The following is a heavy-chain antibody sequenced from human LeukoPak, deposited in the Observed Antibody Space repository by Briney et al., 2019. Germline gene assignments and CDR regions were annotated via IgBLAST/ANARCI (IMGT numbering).Heavy chain of an antibody. J-gene: IGHJ6*02. V-gene: IGHV1-69*01. D-gene: IGHD3-22*01. CDR3: ARDWDYHDQPRTSDPYYYYGMDV. Sequence: GSSVKVSCKSFRDTFSSSGISWVRQAPGQGLEWMGGIVPILRTPDYAKKFQGKVTITADESTTTAYMELSSLTSEDTAVYYCARDWDYHDQPRTSDPYYYYGMDVWGQGTTVTVSS. CDR2: IVPILRTP. CDR1: RDTFSSSG.